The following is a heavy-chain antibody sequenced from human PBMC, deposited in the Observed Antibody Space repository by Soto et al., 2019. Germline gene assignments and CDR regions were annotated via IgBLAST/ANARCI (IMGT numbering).Heavy chain of an antibody. CDR3: ARDPRVVAATGHYYYYYGMDV. D-gene: IGHD2-15*01. V-gene: IGHV3-74*01. CDR2: INSDGSST. Sequence: GGSLRLSCAASGFTFSSYWMHWVRQAPGKGLVWVSRINSDGSSTSYADSVKGRFTISRDNAKNTLYLQMNSLRAEDTAVYYCARDPRVVAATGHYYYYYGMDVWGQGTTVTVSS. J-gene: IGHJ6*02. CDR1: GFTFSSYW.